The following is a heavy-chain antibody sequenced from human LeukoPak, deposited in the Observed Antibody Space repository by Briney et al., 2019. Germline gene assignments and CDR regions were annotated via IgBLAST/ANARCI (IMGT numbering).Heavy chain of an antibody. CDR2: IYYSGST. CDR3: AREGKDNYYDSSGPGIFDY. Sequence: SETLSLTCTVSGGSICSGGYYWSWIRQHPGKGLEWIGYIYYSGSTYYNPSLKSRVTISVDTSKNQFSLKLSSVTAADTAVYYCAREGKDNYYDSSGPGIFDYWGQGTLVTVSS. CDR1: GGSICSGGYY. D-gene: IGHD3-22*01. J-gene: IGHJ4*02. V-gene: IGHV4-31*03.